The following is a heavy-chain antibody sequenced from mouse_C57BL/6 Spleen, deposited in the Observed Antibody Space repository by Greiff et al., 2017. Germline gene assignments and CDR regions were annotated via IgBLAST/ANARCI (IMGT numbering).Heavy chain of an antibody. J-gene: IGHJ4*01. Sequence: EVLLVESGGGLVKPGGSLKLSCAASGFTFSSYTMSWVRQTPEKRLEWVATISGGGGNTYYPDSVKGRFTISRDNAKNTLYLQMSSLRSEDTALYYCARRPNYYAMDYWGQGTSVTVSS. V-gene: IGHV5-9*01. CDR2: ISGGGGNT. CDR1: GFTFSSYT. CDR3: ARRPNYYAMDY.